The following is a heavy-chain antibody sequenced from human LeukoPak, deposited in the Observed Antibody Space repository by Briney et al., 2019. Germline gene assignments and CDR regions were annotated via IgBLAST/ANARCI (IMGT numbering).Heavy chain of an antibody. CDR2: INPNSGGT. V-gene: IGHV1-2*02. D-gene: IGHD4-23*01. Sequence: ASVKVSCKASGYTFAGYYIHWVRQAPGQGLEWMGWINPNSGGTNYAQKFQGRVTMTRDTSISTAYMELSRLRSDDTAVYYCAREDLSDRGGRSNWFDPWGQGTLVTVSS. J-gene: IGHJ5*02. CDR3: AREDLSDRGGRSNWFDP. CDR1: GYTFAGYY.